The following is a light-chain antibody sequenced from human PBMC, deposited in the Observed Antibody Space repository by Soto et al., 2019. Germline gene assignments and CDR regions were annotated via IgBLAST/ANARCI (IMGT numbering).Light chain of an antibody. Sequence: ALPMTQSPSSLSASIGDRVTITCRASQDIRNDLGWYQQKPGTAPKLLIYGASTLQSGVPSRFSGSGSGTDFTLTINSLQPGDFATYYCLQDYSYPRTFGQGTKVEVK. CDR1: QDIRND. CDR2: GAS. V-gene: IGKV1-6*01. J-gene: IGKJ1*01. CDR3: LQDYSYPRT.